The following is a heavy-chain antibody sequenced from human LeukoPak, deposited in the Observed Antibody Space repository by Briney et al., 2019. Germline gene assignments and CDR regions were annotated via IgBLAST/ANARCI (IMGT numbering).Heavy chain of an antibody. J-gene: IGHJ4*02. CDR2: ISYSGSA. CDR3: ARGHSYGYAY. V-gene: IGHV4-59*01. CDR1: GGSLSNYY. Sequence: SETLSLTCTVSGGSLSNYYWTWIRQPPGKGLEWIGYISYSGSANYNPSLKSRLTISVGSSKNRFFLNLSSVTAADTAVYYCARGHSYGYAYWGQGTLVTVSS. D-gene: IGHD5-18*01.